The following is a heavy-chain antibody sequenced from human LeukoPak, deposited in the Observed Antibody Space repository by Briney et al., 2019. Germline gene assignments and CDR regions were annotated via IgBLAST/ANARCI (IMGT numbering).Heavy chain of an antibody. Sequence: GESLKISRKGSGYSFTSYWISWVRQMPGKGLEWMGRIDPSDSYTNYSPSFQGHVTISANKSISTAYLQWSSLKASDTAMYYCAAHREATIGQFDYWGQGTLVAVSS. CDR2: IDPSDSYT. CDR3: AAHREATIGQFDY. CDR1: GYSFTSYW. J-gene: IGHJ4*02. D-gene: IGHD5-12*01. V-gene: IGHV5-10-1*01.